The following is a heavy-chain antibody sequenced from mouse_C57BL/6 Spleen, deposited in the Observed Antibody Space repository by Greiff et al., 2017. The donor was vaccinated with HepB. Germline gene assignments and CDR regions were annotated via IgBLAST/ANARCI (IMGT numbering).Heavy chain of an antibody. D-gene: IGHD2-10*01. CDR2: IDPSDSET. Sequence: QVQLKQPGAELVRPGSSVKLSCKASGYTFTSYWMHWVKQRPIQGLEWIGNIDPSDSETHYNQKFKDKATLTVDKSSSTAYMQLSSLTSEDSAVYYCAILQYYAMDYWGQGTSVTVSS. CDR1: GYTFTSYW. V-gene: IGHV1-52*01. CDR3: AILQYYAMDY. J-gene: IGHJ4*01.